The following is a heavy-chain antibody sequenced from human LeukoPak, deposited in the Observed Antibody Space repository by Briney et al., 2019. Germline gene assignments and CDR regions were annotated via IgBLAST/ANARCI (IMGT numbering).Heavy chain of an antibody. CDR2: ISSSSSTI. J-gene: IGHJ3*02. Sequence: PGGSLRLSCAASGFTFSSCGMSWVRQAPGKGLEWVPYISSSSSTIYHADSVKGRFTISRDNAKNSLYLQMNSLRAEDTAVYYCARAKRNGFDIWGQGTMVTVSS. CDR3: ARAKRNGFDI. D-gene: IGHD2-8*01. V-gene: IGHV3-48*01. CDR1: GFTFSSCG.